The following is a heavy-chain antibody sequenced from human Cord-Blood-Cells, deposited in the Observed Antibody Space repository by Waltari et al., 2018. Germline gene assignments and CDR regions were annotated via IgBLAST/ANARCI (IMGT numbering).Heavy chain of an antibody. CDR3: ARGVIAARPAFDY. D-gene: IGHD6-6*01. CDR2: IYYSGST. Sequence: QVQLQESGPGLVKPSETLSLTCTVSGASASSGRYYWSWIRQPPGKGREWIGYIYYSGSTNYNPSLKSRVTLSVDTSKNQFSLKLSSVTAADTAVYYCARGVIAARPAFDYWGQGTLVTVSS. J-gene: IGHJ4*02. V-gene: IGHV4-61*01. CDR1: GASASSGRYY.